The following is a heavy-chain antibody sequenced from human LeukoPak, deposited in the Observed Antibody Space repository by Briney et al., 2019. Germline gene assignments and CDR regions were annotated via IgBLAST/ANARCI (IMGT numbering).Heavy chain of an antibody. Sequence: GASVKVSCKASGYTFIGYYMHWVRQDPGQGLEWMGWINPNSGDTNYAQKFQGRVTMTRETSISTAYMELSRLRADDTAVYYCARAYRYCSTTSCYGYFQYWGQGTLVTVSS. D-gene: IGHD2-2*01. CDR2: INPNSGDT. V-gene: IGHV1-2*02. J-gene: IGHJ1*01. CDR1: GYTFIGYY. CDR3: ARAYRYCSTTSCYGYFQY.